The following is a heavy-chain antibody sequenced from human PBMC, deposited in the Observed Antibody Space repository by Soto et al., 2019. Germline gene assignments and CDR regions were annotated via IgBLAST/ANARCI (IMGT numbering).Heavy chain of an antibody. Sequence: QVKLVQSGAEVKKPGASVKVSCKASGYTFTSYGISWVRQAPGQGLEWMGWISANNGNTNYAQKIQGRVTMTTDTSTRTAYMELRSLRSDDTAVYYCARDGRYSGSYGGYYFDYWGQGTLVTVSS. J-gene: IGHJ4*02. V-gene: IGHV1-18*01. CDR1: GYTFTSYG. D-gene: IGHD1-26*01. CDR3: ARDGRYSGSYGGYYFDY. CDR2: ISANNGNT.